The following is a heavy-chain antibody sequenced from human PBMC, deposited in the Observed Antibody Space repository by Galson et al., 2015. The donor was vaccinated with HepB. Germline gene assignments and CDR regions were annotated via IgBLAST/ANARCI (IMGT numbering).Heavy chain of an antibody. D-gene: IGHD3-22*01. CDR3: VRDRNDTSGNYYYGMDV. CDR2: TYYRSKWYN. V-gene: IGHV6-1*01. Sequence: AISGDSVSSSSAAWSWIRQFPTRGLEWLGRTYYRSKWYNDYAVSVKSRIIIDADTSKNRFSLHLDYVTPEDTAVYYCVRDRNDTSGNYYYGMDVWGQGTTVTVSS. J-gene: IGHJ6*02. CDR1: GDSVSSSSAA.